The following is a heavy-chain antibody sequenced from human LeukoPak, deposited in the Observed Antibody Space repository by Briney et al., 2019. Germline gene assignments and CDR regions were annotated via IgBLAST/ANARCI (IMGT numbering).Heavy chain of an antibody. V-gene: IGHV1-2*02. Sequence: ASVKVSCKASGYTSTGYYMHWVRQAPGQGLEWMGWINPNSGGTNYAQKFQGRVTMTRDTSISTAYMELSRLRSDDTAVYYCARDLCSSTSCTVSANYYYYGMDVWGQGTTVTVSS. CDR3: ARDLCSSTSCTVSANYYYYGMDV. D-gene: IGHD2-2*01. J-gene: IGHJ6*02. CDR2: INPNSGGT. CDR1: GYTSTGYY.